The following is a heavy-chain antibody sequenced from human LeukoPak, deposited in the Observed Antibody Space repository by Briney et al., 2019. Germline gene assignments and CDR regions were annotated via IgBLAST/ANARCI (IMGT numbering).Heavy chain of an antibody. J-gene: IGHJ4*02. CDR1: GYTFSGIGWY. D-gene: IGHD3-10*01. CDR3: VRDGPAQMVEFDY. Sequence: ASVKVSFKASGYTFSGIGWYLYWLREAPGQGLECMGWIYPNNGATAYAQKFQGRVAMTRDTSISTAYMELRRLRPDDTAVYYCVRDGPAQMVEFDYWGQGTLVTVSS. CDR2: IYPNNGAT. V-gene: IGHV1-2*02.